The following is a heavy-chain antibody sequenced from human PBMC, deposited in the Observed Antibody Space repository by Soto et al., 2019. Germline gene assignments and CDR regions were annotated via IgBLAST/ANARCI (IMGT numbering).Heavy chain of an antibody. CDR2: MNPNSGNT. J-gene: IGHJ6*02. V-gene: IGHV1-8*01. Sequence: ASVKVSCNSPGYTFTSYDINWVRQATGQGLDWMGWMNPNSGNTGYAQKFQITVTMTRNTSISTAYMELSSLRSEDTAVYYCARGRANRIQLWLKSDYGMDVWGQGTTVTVSS. D-gene: IGHD5-18*01. CDR1: GYTFTSYD. CDR3: ARGRANRIQLWLKSDYGMDV.